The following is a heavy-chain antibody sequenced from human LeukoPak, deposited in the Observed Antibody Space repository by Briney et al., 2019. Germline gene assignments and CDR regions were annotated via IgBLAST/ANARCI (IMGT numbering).Heavy chain of an antibody. CDR3: ARGSGYQYYFDY. D-gene: IGHD3-22*01. CDR1: GFTFSSYA. V-gene: IGHV3-30-3*01. CDR2: ISYDGSNK. J-gene: IGHJ4*02. Sequence: GGSLRLSCAASGFTFSSYAMHWVRQAPGKGLEWVAVISYDGSNKYYADSVKGRFTISRDNSKNTLYLQMNSLRAEDTAVYYCARGSGYQYYFDYWGQGTLVTVSS.